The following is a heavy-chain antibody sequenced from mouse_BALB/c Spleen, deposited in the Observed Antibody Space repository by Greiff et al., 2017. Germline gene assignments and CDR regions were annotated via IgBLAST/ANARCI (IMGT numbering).Heavy chain of an antibody. Sequence: QVQLQQPGAELVRPGASVKLSCKASGYTFTSYWMHWVKQRPGQGLEWIGEIDPSNGGTDYDEKFKGKATLTVDKSSSTAYMQLSSLTSEDAAVYYCERDDGSSYYFDYWGQGTTLTVSS. CDR1: GYTFTSYW. J-gene: IGHJ2*01. CDR3: ERDDGSSYYFDY. CDR2: IDPSNGGT. V-gene: IGHV1S81*02. D-gene: IGHD1-1*01.